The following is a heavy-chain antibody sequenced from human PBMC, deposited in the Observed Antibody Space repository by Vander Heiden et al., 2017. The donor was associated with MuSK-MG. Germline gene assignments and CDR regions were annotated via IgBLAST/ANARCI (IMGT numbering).Heavy chain of an antibody. V-gene: IGHV3-7*03. D-gene: IGHD6-19*01. CDR3: ARGLRGAWYYYFDY. CDR1: GFTCSSYW. Sequence: EVQLVESGGGLVQPGGSLRLPCGASGFTCSSYWMGWVRQAPGKGLKWVANIKQDGSEKYYVDSVKGRFTISRDNAKNSLYLQMNSLRAEDTAVYYCARGLRGAWYYYFDYWGQGTLVTVSS. CDR2: IKQDGSEK. J-gene: IGHJ4*02.